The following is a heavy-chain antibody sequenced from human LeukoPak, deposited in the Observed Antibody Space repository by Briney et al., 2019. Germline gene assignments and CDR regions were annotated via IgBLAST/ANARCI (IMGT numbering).Heavy chain of an antibody. D-gene: IGHD6-19*01. Sequence: SETLSLTCTVSGGPISSGDYYWSWIRQPPGKGLEWIGYIYYSGSTYYNPSLKSRVTISVDTSKNQFSLKLSSVTAADTAVYYCARVLSGWSFDYWGQGTLVTVSS. CDR1: GGPISSGDYY. J-gene: IGHJ4*02. CDR2: IYYSGST. V-gene: IGHV4-30-4*01. CDR3: ARVLSGWSFDY.